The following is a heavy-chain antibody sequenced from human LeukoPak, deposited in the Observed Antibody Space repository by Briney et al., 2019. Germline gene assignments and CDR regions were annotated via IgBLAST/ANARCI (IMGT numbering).Heavy chain of an antibody. CDR1: GGSISSGDHH. V-gene: IGHV4-30-2*01. D-gene: IGHD4-23*01. CDR3: ARVNYGGAFDI. J-gene: IGHJ3*02. CDR2: IYHSGST. Sequence: SETLSLTCTVSGGSISSGDHHWSWLRQPPGKGPEWIGYIYHSGSTYYNPSLKSRVTITVDRSKNQFSLKLSSVTAADTAVYYCARVNYGGAFDIWGQGTMVTVSS.